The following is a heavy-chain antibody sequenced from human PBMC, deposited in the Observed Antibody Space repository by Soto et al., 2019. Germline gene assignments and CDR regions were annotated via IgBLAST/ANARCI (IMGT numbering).Heavy chain of an antibody. CDR3: ARDYGGNSQLDP. CDR1: GYSLTTYGMR. D-gene: IGHD4-17*01. V-gene: IGHV2-70*04. CDR2: IDWDDDK. J-gene: IGHJ5*02. Sequence: SCPTLVNPSQTLTLTCTFSGYSLTTYGMRXSWIRQTPGKALEWLARIDWDDDKFYSTSLKTRLTISKDTPKNQVVLTLTNMEPVDTGTYYCARDYGGNSQLDPWGPGTLVTVSS.